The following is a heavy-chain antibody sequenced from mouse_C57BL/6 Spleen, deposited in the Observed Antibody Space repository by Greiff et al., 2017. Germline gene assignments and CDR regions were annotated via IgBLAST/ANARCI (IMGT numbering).Heavy chain of an antibody. CDR3: ARDYYGSSYWYFDV. J-gene: IGHJ1*03. CDR2: ISDCGSYT. V-gene: IGHV5-4*03. CDR1: GFTFSSYA. D-gene: IGHD1-1*01. Sequence: EVKVVESGGGLVKPGGSLKLSCAASGFTFSSYAMSWVRQTPEKRLEWVATISDCGSYTYYPDNVKGRFTISRDNAKNNLYLQMSHLKSEDTAMYYCARDYYGSSYWYFDVWGTGTTVTVSS.